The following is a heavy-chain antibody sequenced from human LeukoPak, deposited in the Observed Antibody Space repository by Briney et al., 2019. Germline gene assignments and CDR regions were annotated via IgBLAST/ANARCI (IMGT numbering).Heavy chain of an antibody. D-gene: IGHD3-16*02. Sequence: GGSLRLSCAASGFTFSNYAMSWVRQAPGKGLEWVSIIGYRGGSIYYAYSVQGRFTISRDNSKDTLSLQMNGLRPEDTAVYYCAKSWGYTRPYYNYMDVWGKGTTVTVSS. V-gene: IGHV3-23*01. CDR2: IGYRGGSI. CDR3: AKSWGYTRPYYNYMDV. J-gene: IGHJ6*03. CDR1: GFTFSNYA.